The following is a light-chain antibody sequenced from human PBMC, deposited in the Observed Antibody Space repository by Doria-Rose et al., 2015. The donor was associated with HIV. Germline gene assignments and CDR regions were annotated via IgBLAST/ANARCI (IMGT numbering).Light chain of an antibody. V-gene: IGKV3-20*01. CDR2: DAS. Sequence: TQSPGTLSLSPGERATLSCRASQRVKSSYLAWYQQKPGQAPRLLIYDASTRATGIPDRFSGSWSGTDFTLTISRLEPENGAVYFCQQYGTSRGTFGQGTRLEIK. J-gene: IGKJ5*01. CDR3: QQYGTSRGT. CDR1: QRVKSSY.